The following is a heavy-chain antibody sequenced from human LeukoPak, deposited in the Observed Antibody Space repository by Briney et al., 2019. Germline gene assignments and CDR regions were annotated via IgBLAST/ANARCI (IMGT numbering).Heavy chain of an antibody. CDR2: IIPIFGTA. CDR1: GGTFSRYA. Sequence: ASVKVSCKASGGTFSRYAISWVRQAPGQGLEWMGGIIPIFGTANYAQKFQGRVTITADESTSTAYMELSSLRSEDTAVYYCARVEPSAYYFDYWGQGTLVTVSS. CDR3: ARVEPSAYYFDY. V-gene: IGHV1-69*13. J-gene: IGHJ4*02.